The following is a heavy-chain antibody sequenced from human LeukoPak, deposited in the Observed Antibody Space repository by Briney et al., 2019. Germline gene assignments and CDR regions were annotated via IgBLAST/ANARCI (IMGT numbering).Heavy chain of an antibody. D-gene: IGHD2-2*02. Sequence: ASVKVSCKASGGTFSSYAISWVRQAPGQGLEWMGIINPSGGSTSYAQKFQGRVTMTRDMSTSTVYMELSSLRSEDTAVYYCARDGNIVVVPAAIEDYYYYYMDVWGKGTTVTVS. CDR2: INPSGGST. V-gene: IGHV1-46*01. CDR3: ARDGNIVVVPAAIEDYYYYYMDV. CDR1: GGTFSSYA. J-gene: IGHJ6*03.